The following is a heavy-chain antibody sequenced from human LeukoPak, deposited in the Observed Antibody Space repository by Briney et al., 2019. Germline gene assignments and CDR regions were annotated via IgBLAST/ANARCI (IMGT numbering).Heavy chain of an antibody. D-gene: IGHD6-13*01. Sequence: KPSETLSLTCTVSGGSISSYYWSWIRQPPGKGLEWIGYIYYSGSTNYNPSLKSRVTISVDTSKNQFSLKLSSVTAADTAVYYCARDGGSWYGDNWFDPWGQGTLVTVSS. CDR3: ARDGGSWYGDNWFDP. V-gene: IGHV4-59*01. CDR1: GGSISSYY. CDR2: IYYSGST. J-gene: IGHJ5*02.